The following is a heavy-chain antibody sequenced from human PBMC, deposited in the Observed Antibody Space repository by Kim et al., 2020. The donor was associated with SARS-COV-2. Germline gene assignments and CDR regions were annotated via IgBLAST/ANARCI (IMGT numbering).Heavy chain of an antibody. J-gene: IGHJ4*02. V-gene: IGHV1-2*06. CDR3: ARERGGTGTSDFDY. Sequence: ASVKVSCKASGYTFTDHYIHWVRQAPGQGLEWMGRINPISGGTDHAQKFQGRVTMTRDTSISTAFMDLMTFDDTAVYYCARERGGTGTSDFDYWGQGTLVTVSS. CDR2: INPISGGT. D-gene: IGHD1-1*01. CDR1: GYTFTDHY.